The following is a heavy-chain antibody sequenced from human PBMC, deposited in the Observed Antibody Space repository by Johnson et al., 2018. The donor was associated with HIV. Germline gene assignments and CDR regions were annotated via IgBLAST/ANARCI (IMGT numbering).Heavy chain of an antibody. CDR2: IRSKPYGGTT. CDR1: GFTFGDYA. D-gene: IGHD2-2*01. V-gene: IGHV3-49*03. J-gene: IGHJ3*01. CDR3: ARVGYQLHDAFDL. Sequence: VQLVESGGGLVQPGRSLRLSCTVSGFTFGDYAMSWFRQAPGKGLEWVGFIRSKPYGGTTEYAASVEGRFTISRDDSESIAYLQMHSLKTEDTAVYYCARVGYQLHDAFDLWGQGTMVTVSS.